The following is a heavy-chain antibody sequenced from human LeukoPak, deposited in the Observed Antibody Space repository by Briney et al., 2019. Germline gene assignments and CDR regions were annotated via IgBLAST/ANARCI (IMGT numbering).Heavy chain of an antibody. CDR3: ARRTTVTTTGDY. D-gene: IGHD4-17*01. CDR1: GVTFSSYA. J-gene: IGHJ4*02. V-gene: IGHV3-30-3*01. CDR2: ISYDGSNK. Sequence: GGSLRLSCAASGVTFSSYAMHWVRQAPGKGLEWVAVISYDGSNKYYADSVKGRFTISRDNSKNTLYLQMNSLRAEDTAVYYCARRTTVTTTGDYWGQGTLVTVSS.